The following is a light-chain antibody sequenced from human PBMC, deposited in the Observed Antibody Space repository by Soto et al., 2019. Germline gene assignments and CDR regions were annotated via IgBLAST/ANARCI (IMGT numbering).Light chain of an antibody. CDR3: QSYDSSLSGSAV. CDR1: SSNIGAGYD. J-gene: IGLJ7*01. CDR2: GNS. V-gene: IGLV1-40*01. Sequence: QSVLTQPPSVSGAPGQRVTISCTGSSSNIGAGYDVNWYQQLPGTAPKLLIYGNSHRPSGVPDRFSGSKSGTSASLAITGRQAEDEADYYCQSYDSSLSGSAVFGGGTQLTVL.